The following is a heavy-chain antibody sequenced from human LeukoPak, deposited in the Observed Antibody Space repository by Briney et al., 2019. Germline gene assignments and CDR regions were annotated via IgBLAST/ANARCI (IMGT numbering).Heavy chain of an antibody. D-gene: IGHD5-12*01. V-gene: IGHV3-23*01. CDR2: ISGSGGST. CDR1: GFTFRSYA. CDR3: AKDRIVATRSFDY. Sequence: GGSLRLSCAASGFTFRSYAMSWVRQAPGKGLEWVSAISGSGGSTYYADSVKGRFTISRDNSKNTLYLQMNSLRAEDTAADYCAKDRIVATRSFDYWGQGTLVTVSS. J-gene: IGHJ4*02.